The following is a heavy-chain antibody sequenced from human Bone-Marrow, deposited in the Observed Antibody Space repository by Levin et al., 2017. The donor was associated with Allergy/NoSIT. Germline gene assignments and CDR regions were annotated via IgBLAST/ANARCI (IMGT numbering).Heavy chain of an antibody. J-gene: IGHJ4*02. V-gene: IGHV5-51*01. CDR2: IFPGDSDT. Sequence: GASVKVSCKASGYTFTSYWIGWVRQMPGKGLEWMGIIFPGDSDTRYSPSFQGQVTMSADKSISTAYLQWRSLKASDTAMYYCARLLGATFSKGFDYWGQGTLVTVSS. D-gene: IGHD4/OR15-4a*01. CDR3: ARLLGATFSKGFDY. CDR1: GYTFTSYW.